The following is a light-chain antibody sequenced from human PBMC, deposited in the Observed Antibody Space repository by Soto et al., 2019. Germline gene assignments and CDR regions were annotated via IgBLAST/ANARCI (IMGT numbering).Light chain of an antibody. V-gene: IGKV3-20*01. CDR1: QSVSSSY. J-gene: IGKJ1*01. CDR2: GAS. CDR3: QQYGSSPET. Sequence: EIVLTQSPGTLSLSPGERATLSCRASQSVSSSYLAWYQQKPGQAPRLLIYGASSRATGIPDRFSGSGSGTDLTLTISRLEPEDLEVYYCQQYGSSPETFGQGTKVEIK.